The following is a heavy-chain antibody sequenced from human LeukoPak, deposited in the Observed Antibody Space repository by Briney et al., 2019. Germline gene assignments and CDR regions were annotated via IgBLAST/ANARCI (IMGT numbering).Heavy chain of an antibody. CDR2: ISGSGGST. Sequence: QPGGSLRLSCAASGFTFSSYAMSWVRQAPGKGLEWVSAISGSGGSTYYADSVKGRFTISRDNSKNTLYLQMNSLRAEDTAVYYCAKDSYYDSSGYNDYWGQGTLVTVSS. J-gene: IGHJ4*02. CDR1: GFTFSSYA. CDR3: AKDSYYDSSGYNDY. V-gene: IGHV3-23*01. D-gene: IGHD3-22*01.